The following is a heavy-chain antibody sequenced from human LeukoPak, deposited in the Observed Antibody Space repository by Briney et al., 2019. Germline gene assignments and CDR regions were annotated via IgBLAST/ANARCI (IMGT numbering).Heavy chain of an antibody. CDR3: ARDEEMATIDY. D-gene: IGHD5-24*01. CDR1: GYTFTSYY. Sequence: GASVKVSCKAPGYTFTSYYMHWVRQAPGQGLEWMGIVNPSGGSTSYAQRFQGRVTMTRDTSTSTVYMELSSLRSEDTAVYYCARDEEMATIDYWGQGTLVTVSS. V-gene: IGHV1-46*01. J-gene: IGHJ4*02. CDR2: VNPSGGST.